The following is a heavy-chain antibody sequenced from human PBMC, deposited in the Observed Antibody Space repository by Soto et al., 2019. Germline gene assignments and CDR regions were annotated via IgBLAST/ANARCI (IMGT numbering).Heavy chain of an antibody. CDR2: ISGSGCST. CDR3: SKDSSEDYYYYMDV. D-gene: IGHD6-6*01. Sequence: GGTLRLSCAASGFTFSSDAMSWVRLGRGKGVEWVSAISGSGCSTYYADSVKGRFTIFRDNSKNTLYLQMNSLRAEDTAVYYCSKDSSEDYYYYMDVWGKGTTVTVS. J-gene: IGHJ6*03. V-gene: IGHV3-23*01. CDR1: GFTFSSDA.